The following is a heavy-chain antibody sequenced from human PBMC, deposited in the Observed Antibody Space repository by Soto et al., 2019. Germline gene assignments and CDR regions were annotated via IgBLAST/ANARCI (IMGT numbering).Heavy chain of an antibody. Sequence: RKTSGYRSTVYHVGCGFLTTRQGLEWMGWINPNSGGTNYAQKFQGWLTMTRDTSISTAYMELSRLRSDDTAVYYLERGVYSSSYYDAFDICGQGTMVTVPS. D-gene: IGHD6-13*01. V-gene: IGHV1-2*04. CDR3: ERGVYSSSYYDAFDI. CDR2: INPNSGGT. J-gene: IGHJ3*02. CDR1: GYRSTVYH.